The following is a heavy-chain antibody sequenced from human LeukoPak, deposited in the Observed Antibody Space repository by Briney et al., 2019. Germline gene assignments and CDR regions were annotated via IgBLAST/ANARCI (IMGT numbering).Heavy chain of an antibody. D-gene: IGHD4-11*01. V-gene: IGHV3-48*01. Sequence: PGGSLRLSCAASGFTFSSYSMNWVRQAPGKGLEWVSYISSSSSTIYYADSVKGRFTISRDNAKNSLYLQMNSLRAEDTAVYYCASGTTNYYMDVWGKGTTVTVSS. J-gene: IGHJ6*03. CDR1: GFTFSSYS. CDR2: ISSSSSTI. CDR3: ASGTTNYYMDV.